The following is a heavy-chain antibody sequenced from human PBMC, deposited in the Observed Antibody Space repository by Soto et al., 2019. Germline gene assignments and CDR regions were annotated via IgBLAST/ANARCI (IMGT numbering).Heavy chain of an antibody. D-gene: IGHD6-19*01. V-gene: IGHV4-34*01. J-gene: IGHJ4*02. Sequence: QVHLQQWGAGLLKPSETLSLTCGVYGGSFSDYYWSWIRPSPGKGLEWIGEFKHSGGTNYSPSLTGRVTISADTSKNQLYLKLTSVTAADTAVYYCARQVVGLAVTQDWGQGTLVTVSS. CDR1: GGSFSDYY. CDR2: FKHSGGT. CDR3: ARQVVGLAVTQD.